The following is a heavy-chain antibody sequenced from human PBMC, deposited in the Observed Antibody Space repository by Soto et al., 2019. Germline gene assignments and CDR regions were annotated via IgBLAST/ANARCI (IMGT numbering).Heavy chain of an antibody. J-gene: IGHJ4*02. Sequence: WASVKVSCKASGGTFSSYAISWVRQAPGQGLEWMGGIIPIFGTANYAQKFQGRVTITADESTSTAYMELSSLRSEDTAVYYCARDSIAAAGKFDYWGQGTLVTVSS. CDR1: GGTFSSYA. CDR3: ARDSIAAAGKFDY. D-gene: IGHD6-13*01. V-gene: IGHV1-69*13. CDR2: IIPIFGTA.